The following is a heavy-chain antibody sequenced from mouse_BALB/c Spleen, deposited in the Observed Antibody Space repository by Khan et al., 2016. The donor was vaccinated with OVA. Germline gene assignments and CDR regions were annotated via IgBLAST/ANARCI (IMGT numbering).Heavy chain of an antibody. V-gene: IGHV1-7*01. Sequence: QVQLKESGAELAKPGASVKMSCKASGYTFINYWILWVKQRPGQGLEWIGYINPSTAYTEYNQNFKDKATLTADKSSSTAYMQLSSLTSEESAVXYCARRGLRWDFDYWGQGTTLTVSS. J-gene: IGHJ2*01. CDR1: GYTFINYW. D-gene: IGHD1-1*01. CDR3: ARRGLRWDFDY. CDR2: INPSTAYT.